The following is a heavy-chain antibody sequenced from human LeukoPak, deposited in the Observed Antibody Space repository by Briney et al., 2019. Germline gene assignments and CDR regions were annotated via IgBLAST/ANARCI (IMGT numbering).Heavy chain of an antibody. CDR2: ISSSGSTI. Sequence: GGSLRLSYAASGFTFSSYEMNWVRQAPGKGLEWVSYISSSGSTIYYADSVKGRFTISRDNAKNSLYLQMNSLRAEDTAVYYCAREYYGEVYWGQGTLVTVSS. D-gene: IGHD4-17*01. V-gene: IGHV3-48*03. CDR1: GFTFSSYE. CDR3: AREYYGEVY. J-gene: IGHJ4*02.